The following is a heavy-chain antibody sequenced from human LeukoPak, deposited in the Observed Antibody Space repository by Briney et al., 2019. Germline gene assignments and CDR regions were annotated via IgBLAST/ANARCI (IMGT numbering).Heavy chain of an antibody. CDR1: GFIFSNIY. CDR3: VASTYSQRNYFDV. CDR2: IYHGEST. J-gene: IGHJ4*02. Sequence: PGGSLRLSCAASGFIFSNIYMSWVRQAPGKGLEWISVIYHGESTYYADSVKGRFTISRDNSKNMLFLQMSSLRAEDTAVYYCVASTYSQRNYFDVWGQGALVTVSS. V-gene: IGHV3-53*01. D-gene: IGHD6-19*01.